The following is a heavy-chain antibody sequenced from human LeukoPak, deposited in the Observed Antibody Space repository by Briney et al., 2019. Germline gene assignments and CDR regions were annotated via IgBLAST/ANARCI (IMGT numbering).Heavy chain of an antibody. V-gene: IGHV1-8*01. CDR2: MNPNSGNT. CDR3: VRGPRLTTVTTAADY. J-gene: IGHJ4*02. Sequence: GASVKVSCKASGYTFTSYDINWGGQATGQGLEWMGWMNPNSGNTGYAQKFQGRVTMTRNTSISTAYMELSSLRSEDTAVYYCVRGPRLTTVTTAADYWGQGTLVTVSS. CDR1: GYTFTSYD. D-gene: IGHD4-17*01.